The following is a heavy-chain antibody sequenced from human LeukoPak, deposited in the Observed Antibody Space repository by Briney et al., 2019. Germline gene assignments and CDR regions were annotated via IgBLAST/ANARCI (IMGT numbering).Heavy chain of an antibody. Sequence: SQTLSLTCPVSGGSISSGDYYWRWIRQPPGKGLEWIGYIYYSGSTYYNPSLKSRVTISVDTSKNQFSLKLSSVTAADTAVYYCASQGFITIFGVVTGAHFDYWGQGTLVTVSS. CDR3: ASQGFITIFGVVTGAHFDY. V-gene: IGHV4-30-4*08. CDR2: IYYSGST. D-gene: IGHD3-3*01. CDR1: GGSISSGDYY. J-gene: IGHJ4*02.